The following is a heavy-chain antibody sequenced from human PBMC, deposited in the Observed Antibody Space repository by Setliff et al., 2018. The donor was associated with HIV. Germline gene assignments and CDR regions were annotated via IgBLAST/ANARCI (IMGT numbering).Heavy chain of an antibody. J-gene: IGHJ4*02. D-gene: IGHD3-22*01. Sequence: AASVKVSCKASGGTFNNYAINWVRQAPGQGLEWMGGIIPIFGTTNYAQRFQGRVSITADASTSTAYMELSSLRSEDTAMYFCARDNYYDTSGAIGYWGQGTMVTVSS. CDR1: GGTFNNYA. CDR2: IIPIFGTT. V-gene: IGHV1-69*13. CDR3: ARDNYYDTSGAIGY.